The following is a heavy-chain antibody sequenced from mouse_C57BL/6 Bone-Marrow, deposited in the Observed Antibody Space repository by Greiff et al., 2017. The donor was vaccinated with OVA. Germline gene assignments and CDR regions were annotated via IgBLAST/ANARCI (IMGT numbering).Heavy chain of an antibody. J-gene: IGHJ4*01. D-gene: IGHD4-1*01. CDR2: IYPGDGDT. CDR1: GYAFSSYW. CDR3: ARKTGFYAMDY. V-gene: IGHV1-80*01. Sequence: QVQLKESGAELVKPGASVKISCKASGYAFSSYWMNWVKQRPGKGLEWIGQIYPGDGDTNYNGKFKGKATLTADKSSSTAYMQLSNLTSEDSAVYFCARKTGFYAMDYWGQGTSVTVSS.